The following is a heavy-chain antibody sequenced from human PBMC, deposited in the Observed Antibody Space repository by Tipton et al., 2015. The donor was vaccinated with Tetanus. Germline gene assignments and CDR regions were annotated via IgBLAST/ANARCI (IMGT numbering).Heavy chain of an antibody. V-gene: IGHV4-59*11. J-gene: IGHJ4*02. CDR2: IYSSGST. Sequence: LRLSCTVSGGSISGHYWNWIRQPPGKGLEWIGFIYSSGSTNYNPSLKSRVTISVDTSKNQFSLKMSSMTAADTAVYYCARVPLSLYYRLDYWGQGTRVTVSS. CDR1: GGSISGHY. CDR3: ARVPLSLYYRLDY. D-gene: IGHD3-16*02.